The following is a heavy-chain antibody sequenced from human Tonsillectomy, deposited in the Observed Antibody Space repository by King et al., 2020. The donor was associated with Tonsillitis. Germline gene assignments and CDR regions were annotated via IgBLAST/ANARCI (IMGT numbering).Heavy chain of an antibody. CDR2: IWYDGSNK. D-gene: IGHD2-2*01. V-gene: IGHV3-33*01. Sequence: QLVQSGGGVVQPGRSLRLSCAASGFTFSSYGMHWVRQAPGKGLEWGAVIWYDGSNKYYAESVKGRFTISRDNSKNTLYLQMNSLRAEDTAVYYCARDLSSDIVVVPAAPADWGQGTLVTVSS. J-gene: IGHJ1*01. CDR3: ARDLSSDIVVVPAAPAD. CDR1: GFTFSSYG.